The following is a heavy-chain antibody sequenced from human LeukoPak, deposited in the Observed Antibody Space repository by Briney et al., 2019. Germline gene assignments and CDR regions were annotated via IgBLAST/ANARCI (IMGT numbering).Heavy chain of an antibody. D-gene: IGHD3-3*01. V-gene: IGHV4-38-2*02. CDR2: IDHSGRT. CDR1: SYSISSGYY. J-gene: IGHJ3*02. CDR3: ARDFPSPLYYDFWSGLDAFDI. Sequence: SETLSLTCTVSSYSISSGYYWGWIRQPPGKGLEWIGSIDHSGRTYYHPSLKSRVTISVDTSKNQFSLKLSSVTAADTAVYYCARDFPSPLYYDFWSGLDAFDIWGRGTMVTVSS.